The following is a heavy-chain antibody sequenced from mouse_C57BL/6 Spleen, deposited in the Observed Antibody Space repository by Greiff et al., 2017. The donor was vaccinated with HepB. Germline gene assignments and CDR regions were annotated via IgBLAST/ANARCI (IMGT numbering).Heavy chain of an antibody. D-gene: IGHD1-1*01. J-gene: IGHJ2*01. CDR3: TLVITTVVDGNY. CDR1: GYTFTDYE. V-gene: IGHV1-15*01. CDR2: IDPETGGT. Sequence: VKLVESGAELVRPGASVTLSCKASGYTFTDYEMHWVKQTPVHGLEWIGAIDPETGGTAYNQKFKGKAILTADKSSSTAYMELRSLTSEDSAVYYCTLVITTVVDGNYWGQGTTLTVSS.